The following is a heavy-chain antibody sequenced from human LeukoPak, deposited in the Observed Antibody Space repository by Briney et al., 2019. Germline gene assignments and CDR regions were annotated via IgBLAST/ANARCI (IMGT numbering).Heavy chain of an antibody. V-gene: IGHV3-15*01. CDR3: TTNRVGATPLYY. Sequence: PGGSLRLSCAASGFTFSNAWMSCVRQAPGKGLEWVGRIKSKTDGGTTDYAAPVKGRFTISRDDSKNTLYLQMNSLKTEDTAVYHCTTNRVGATPLYYWGQGTLVTVSS. CDR2: IKSKTDGGTT. CDR1: GFTFSNAW. J-gene: IGHJ4*02. D-gene: IGHD1-26*01.